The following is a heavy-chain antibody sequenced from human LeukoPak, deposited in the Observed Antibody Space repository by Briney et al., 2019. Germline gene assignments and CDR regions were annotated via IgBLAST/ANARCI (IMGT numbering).Heavy chain of an antibody. V-gene: IGHV3-9*01. CDR2: ISWNSGSI. D-gene: IGHD6-19*01. J-gene: IGHJ4*02. Sequence: PGGSLRLSCAASGFTFDDYAMHWVRQAPGKGLEWVSGISWNSGSIGYADSVKGRFTISRDNAKNSLYLQMNSLRAEDTALYYCAKDRYSSGWYSQFDYWGQGTLVTVSS. CDR3: AKDRYSSGWYSQFDY. CDR1: GFTFDDYA.